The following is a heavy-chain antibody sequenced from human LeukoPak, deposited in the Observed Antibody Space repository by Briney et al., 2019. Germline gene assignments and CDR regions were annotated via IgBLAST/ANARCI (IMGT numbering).Heavy chain of an antibody. J-gene: IGHJ5*02. CDR2: ISSSSSTI. V-gene: IGHV3-48*01. CDR3: ARVLAVAGDSVWFDP. Sequence: PGGSLRLSCAASGFTFSSYSMNWVRQAPGKGLEWVSYISSSSSTIYYADSVKGRFTISRDNAKNSLYLQMNSLRAEDTAVYYCARVLAVAGDSVWFDPWGQGTLVTVSS. CDR1: GFTFSSYS. D-gene: IGHD6-19*01.